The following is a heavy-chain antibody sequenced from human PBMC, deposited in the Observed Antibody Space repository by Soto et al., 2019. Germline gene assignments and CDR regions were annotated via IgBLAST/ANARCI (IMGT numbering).Heavy chain of an antibody. Sequence: GGSLRLSCAVSGFTFSYCGMHWVRQAPGKGLEWVALISSDGTNKYYADSVKGRFTISRDNSKATLYLQMNSLRTEDTAVYYCAKGRRLSTGPQNDWGQGTLVTVSS. CDR1: GFTFSYCG. CDR3: AKGRRLSTGPQND. D-gene: IGHD2-8*02. J-gene: IGHJ4*02. V-gene: IGHV3-30*18. CDR2: ISSDGTNK.